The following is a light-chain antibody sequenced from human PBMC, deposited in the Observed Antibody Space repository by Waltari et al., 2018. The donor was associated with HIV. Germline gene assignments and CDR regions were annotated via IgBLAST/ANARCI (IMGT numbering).Light chain of an antibody. CDR2: DNN. CDR1: SSNIAINY. Sequence: SVLTQPPSMSAAPGQKVTISCSGSSSNIAINYVSWYQQLPGTAPKLLIYDNNKRPSGIPDRFSGSKSGTSATLGITGLQTGDEADYYCGTWDSSLSAVVFGGGTHLTVL. J-gene: IGLJ2*01. V-gene: IGLV1-51*01. CDR3: GTWDSSLSAVV.